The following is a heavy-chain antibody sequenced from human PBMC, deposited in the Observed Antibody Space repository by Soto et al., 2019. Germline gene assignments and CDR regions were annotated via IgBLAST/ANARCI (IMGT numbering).Heavy chain of an antibody. CDR1: GYTFTSYY. CDR2: INPSGGST. CDR3: ASAPLGYCTNGVCSHGMDV. Sequence: ASVKVSCKASGYTFTSYYMHWVRQAPGQGLEWMGIINPSGGSTSYAQKFQGRVTMTRDTSTSTVYMELSSLRAEDTAVYYCASAPLGYCTNGVCSHGMDVWGQGTTVTVSS. D-gene: IGHD2-8*01. J-gene: IGHJ6*02. V-gene: IGHV1-46*01.